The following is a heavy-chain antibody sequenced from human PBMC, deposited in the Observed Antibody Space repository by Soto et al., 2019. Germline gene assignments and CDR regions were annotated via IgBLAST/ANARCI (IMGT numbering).Heavy chain of an antibody. J-gene: IGHJ4*02. Sequence: VGSLRLSCAASGFTFSSYAMNWVRQAPGKGLEWVSAMSGSGDSTYYADSVKGRFTVSRDNSKNTLHLQMNSLRAEDTAVYYCAKARSSTTFDYWGQGTLVTVSS. V-gene: IGHV3-23*01. CDR2: MSGSGDST. D-gene: IGHD1-26*01. CDR1: GFTFSSYA. CDR3: AKARSSTTFDY.